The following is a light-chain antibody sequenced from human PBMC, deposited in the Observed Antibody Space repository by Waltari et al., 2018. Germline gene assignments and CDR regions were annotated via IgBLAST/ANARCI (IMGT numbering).Light chain of an antibody. Sequence: DIQMTQSPSSVSASVGDRVTITCRASQGISRWLAWYQQKPGKAPKLLIYGTSNLQSGVPSRFSGSGAGTHFTLTVSSLQPEDFAIYYCQQANSCPITFGQGTRLEIK. CDR1: QGISRW. V-gene: IGKV1-12*01. CDR3: QQANSCPIT. CDR2: GTS. J-gene: IGKJ5*01.